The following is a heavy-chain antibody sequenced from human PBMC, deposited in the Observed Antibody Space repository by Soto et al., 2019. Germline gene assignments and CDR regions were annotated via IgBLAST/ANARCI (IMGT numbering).Heavy chain of an antibody. CDR2: ISGSGGDT. CDR1: GFIFSDYA. Sequence: GGSLRLSCAASGFIFSDYAMSWVRQAPGKGLECVACISGSGGDTFYADSVKGRFTISRDNSKNTLSLHMNSLRVDYTAVYFCAKDRFGIVGPVDYWGQGTLVTVSS. J-gene: IGHJ4*02. CDR3: AKDRFGIVGPVDY. D-gene: IGHD1-26*01. V-gene: IGHV3-23*01.